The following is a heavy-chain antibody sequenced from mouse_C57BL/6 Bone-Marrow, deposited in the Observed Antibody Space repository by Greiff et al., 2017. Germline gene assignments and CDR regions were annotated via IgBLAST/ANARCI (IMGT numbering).Heavy chain of an antibody. CDR3: ARYYYGSSDYFDY. CDR2: IYPGDGDT. D-gene: IGHD1-1*01. CDR1: GYAFSSSW. V-gene: IGHV1-82*01. Sequence: VQLQQSGPELVKPGASVKISCKASGYAFSSSWMNWVKQRPGKGLEWIGRIYPGDGDTNYNGKFKGKATLTADKSSSTAYMQLSSLTSEDSAVYFCARYYYGSSDYFDYWGQGTTLTVSS. J-gene: IGHJ2*01.